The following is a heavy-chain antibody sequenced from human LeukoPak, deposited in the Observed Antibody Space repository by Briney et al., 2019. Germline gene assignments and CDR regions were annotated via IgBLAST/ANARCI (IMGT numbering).Heavy chain of an antibody. CDR1: GFTFGNYW. Sequence: PGGSLRLSCVASGFTFGNYWMSWVRQAPGKGLEWVANIKQDGSEKYYVDSVKGRFTISRDNAKNSLYLQMNSLRAEDTAVYYCARAIGSGTEDYWGQKSLVTVPS. J-gene: IGHJ4*02. CDR3: ARAIGSGTEDY. V-gene: IGHV3-7*01. CDR2: IKQDGSEK. D-gene: IGHD6-13*01.